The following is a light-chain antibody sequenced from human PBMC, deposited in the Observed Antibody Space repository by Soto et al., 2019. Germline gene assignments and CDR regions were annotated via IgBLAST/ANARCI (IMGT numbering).Light chain of an antibody. J-gene: IGKJ4*01. CDR2: GAS. Sequence: EIVLTQSPGTLSLSPGERATLSCRASRSLSSNSYLAWYQQKPGQAPRLLVYGASIRATGIPDRFSGSGSGTDFTLTISSLDPEDSAVYYCQQDGASSSLTFGGGTKVEIK. CDR3: QQDGASSSLT. CDR1: RSLSSNSY. V-gene: IGKV3-20*01.